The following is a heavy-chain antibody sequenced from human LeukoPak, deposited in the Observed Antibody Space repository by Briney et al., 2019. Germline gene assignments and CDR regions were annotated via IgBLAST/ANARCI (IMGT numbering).Heavy chain of an antibody. CDR3: ARLRGSLRS. CDR1: GGSISSYY. CDR2: IYHSGST. Sequence: SETLSLTCTVSGGSISSYYWSWIRQPPGKGLEWIGYIYHSGSTYYNPSLKSRVTISVDTSKNQFSLKLSSVTAADTAVYYCARLRGSLRSWGQGTLVTVSS. J-gene: IGHJ5*02. V-gene: IGHV4-59*04. D-gene: IGHD3-16*01.